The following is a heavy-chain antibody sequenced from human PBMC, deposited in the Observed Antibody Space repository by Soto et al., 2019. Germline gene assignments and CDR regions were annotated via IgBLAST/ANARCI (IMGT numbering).Heavy chain of an antibody. CDR1: RYTLTYRY. D-gene: IGHD1-26*01. CDR2: ISAYNGNT. J-gene: IGHJ4*02. CDR3: ARGVGASYYFDY. Sequence: ASVKVSCKASRYTLTYRYLHWVRQAPGQGLEWMGWISAYNGNTNYAQKLQGRVTMTTDTSTTTAYMELRSLRSDDTAVYYCARGVGASYYFDYWGQGTLVTVSS. V-gene: IGHV1-18*04.